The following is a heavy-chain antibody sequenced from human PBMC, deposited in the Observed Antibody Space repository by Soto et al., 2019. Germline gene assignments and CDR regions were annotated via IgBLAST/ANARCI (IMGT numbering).Heavy chain of an antibody. Sequence: ASVKVSCKASGYTFTGYYMHWVRQAPGQGLEWMGWINPNSGGTNYAQKFQGRVTMTRDTSISTAYMELSRLRSDDTAVYYCARVNPPYSPGATSGFDPWGQGTLVTVSS. CDR2: INPNSGGT. V-gene: IGHV1-2*02. D-gene: IGHD5-18*01. J-gene: IGHJ5*02. CDR1: GYTFTGYY. CDR3: ARVNPPYSPGATSGFDP.